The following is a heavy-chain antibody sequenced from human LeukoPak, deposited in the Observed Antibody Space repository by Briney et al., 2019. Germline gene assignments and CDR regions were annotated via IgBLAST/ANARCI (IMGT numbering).Heavy chain of an antibody. CDR3: AKDFKYYYDSSGYYHYYFDY. D-gene: IGHD3-22*01. CDR2: ISWNSGSI. CDR1: GFTFDDYA. Sequence: GGSLRLSCAASGFTFDDYAMHWVRQAPGKGLEWVSGISWNSGSIGYADSVKGRFTISRDNSKNTLYLQMNSLRAEDTAVYYCAKDFKYYYDSSGYYHYYFDYWGQGTLVTVSS. J-gene: IGHJ4*02. V-gene: IGHV3-9*01.